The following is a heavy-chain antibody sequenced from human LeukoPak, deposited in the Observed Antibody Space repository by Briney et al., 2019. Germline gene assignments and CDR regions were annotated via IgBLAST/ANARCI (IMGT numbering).Heavy chain of an antibody. CDR3: ARAGIAAAVAFDI. D-gene: IGHD6-13*01. Sequence: SETLSLTCAVSGGSISSSNWWSWVRQPPGKGLEWIGEIYHSGSTNHNPSLKSRVTISVDKSKNQFFLKLSSVTAADTAVYYCARAGIAAAVAFDIWGQGTMVTVSS. J-gene: IGHJ3*02. V-gene: IGHV4-4*02. CDR1: GGSISSSNW. CDR2: IYHSGST.